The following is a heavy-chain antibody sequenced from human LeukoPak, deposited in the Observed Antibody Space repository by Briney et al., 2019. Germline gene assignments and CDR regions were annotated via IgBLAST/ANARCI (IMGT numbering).Heavy chain of an antibody. CDR2: VVGGGTT. CDR3: AKDLHYNDGRWEFDP. V-gene: IGHV3-23*01. J-gene: IGHJ5*02. CDR1: GFTFSTFA. Sequence: GGSLRLSCAASGFTFSTFAMTWVRQAPGKGLEWVSGVVGGGTTYYADSVKGRFTLSKDNSKKTVYLQMNSLRVEDTAIYYCAKDLHYNDGRWEFDPWGQGTLVTVSS. D-gene: IGHD5-24*01.